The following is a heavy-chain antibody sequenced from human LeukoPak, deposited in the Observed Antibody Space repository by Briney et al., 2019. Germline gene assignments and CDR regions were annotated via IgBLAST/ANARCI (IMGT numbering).Heavy chain of an antibody. Sequence: PGRALRLSCAAYGFSFSTYAMHWVRQAPGKGLEWVALIWHDARHTFYTDSVNGRFTISRDNFKNTVYLQMNSLGGEYTAVYYCAREIFGSGSYPHYWGQGTLVTVSS. CDR3: AREIFGSGSYPHY. CDR1: GFSFSTYA. CDR2: IWHDARHT. J-gene: IGHJ4*02. D-gene: IGHD3-10*01. V-gene: IGHV3-33*01.